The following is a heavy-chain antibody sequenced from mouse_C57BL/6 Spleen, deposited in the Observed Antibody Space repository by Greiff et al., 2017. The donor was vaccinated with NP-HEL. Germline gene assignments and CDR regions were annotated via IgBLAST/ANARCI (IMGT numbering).Heavy chain of an antibody. CDR1: GYTFTSYW. V-gene: IGHV1-64*01. CDR3: ARITTVAFDY. Sequence: QVHVKQPGAELVKPGASVKLSCKASGYTFTSYWMHWVKQRPGQGLEWIGMIHPNSGSTNYNEKFKSKATLTVDKSSSTAYMQLSSLTSEDSAVYYCARITTVAFDYWGQGTTLTVSS. CDR2: IHPNSGST. D-gene: IGHD1-1*01. J-gene: IGHJ2*01.